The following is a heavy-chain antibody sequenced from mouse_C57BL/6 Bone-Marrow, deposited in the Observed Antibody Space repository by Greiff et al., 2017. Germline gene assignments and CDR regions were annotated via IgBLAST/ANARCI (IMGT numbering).Heavy chain of an antibody. D-gene: IGHD1-1*01. Sequence: QVQLQQPGAELVMPGASVKLSCKASGYTFTSYWMHWVKQRPGQGLEWIGEIDPSDSYPNYNQKFKGKSTLTVDKSSRTAYMQLSSLTSEDSAVYYCARLRLNGSTLHVPYRHFAVWGTGTTVTVSS. J-gene: IGHJ1*03. CDR2: IDPSDSYP. CDR1: GYTFTSYW. V-gene: IGHV1-69*01. CDR3: ARLRLNGSTLHVPYRHFAV.